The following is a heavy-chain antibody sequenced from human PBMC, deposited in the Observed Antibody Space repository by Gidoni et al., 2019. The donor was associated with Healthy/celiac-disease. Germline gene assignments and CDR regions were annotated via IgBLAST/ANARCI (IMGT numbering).Heavy chain of an antibody. CDR2: INHSGST. CDR1: GGSFSGYY. V-gene: IGHV4-34*01. Sequence: QVQLQQWGAGLLKPSETLSLTCAVYGGSFSGYYWGWIRQPPGKGLEWIGEINHSGSTNYNPSLKSRVTISVDTSKNQFSLKLSSGTAADTAVYYWARGRGVGALPFGYWGQGTLVTVSS. D-gene: IGHD1-26*01. J-gene: IGHJ4*02. CDR3: ARGRGVGALPFGY.